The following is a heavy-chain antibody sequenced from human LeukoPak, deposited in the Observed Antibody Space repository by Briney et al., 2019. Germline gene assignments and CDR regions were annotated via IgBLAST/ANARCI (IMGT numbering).Heavy chain of an antibody. D-gene: IGHD2-15*01. CDR3: VRGIAATPVVDY. V-gene: IGHV4-34*01. CDR1: GGSFNGYY. J-gene: IGHJ4*02. Sequence: PSETLSLTCAVYGGSFNGYYWSWIRQPPGKGLEWIGEINHSGSTNYNPSLKSRVTISVDTSKNQFSLKLSSVTAADTAVYYCVRGIAATPVVDYWGQGTLVTVSS. CDR2: INHSGST.